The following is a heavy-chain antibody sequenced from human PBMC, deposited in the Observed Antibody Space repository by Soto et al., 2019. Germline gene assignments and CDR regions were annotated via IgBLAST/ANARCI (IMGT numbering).Heavy chain of an antibody. V-gene: IGHV3-7*01. D-gene: IGHD2-2*01. Sequence: EVQLVESGGALVQPGGSLRISCVVSGFNFRGYWMSWVRQAPGKGLEWVATMNEDGSEIYYVGSVKGLFAISRDNAENSLHLQMNYVSAEDTGVYFCVRDVGFDYANWGQGTLVTLSS. J-gene: IGHJ4*02. CDR2: MNEDGSEI. CDR3: VRDVGFDYAN. CDR1: GFNFRGYW.